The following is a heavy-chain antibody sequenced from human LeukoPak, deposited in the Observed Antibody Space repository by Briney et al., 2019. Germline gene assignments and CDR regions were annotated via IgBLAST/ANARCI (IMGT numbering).Heavy chain of an antibody. CDR1: GFTFSSYA. CDR2: ISYDGSNK. Sequence: GRSLRLSCAASGFTFSSYAMHWVRQAPGKGLEWVAVISYDGSNKYYADSVKGRFTISRDNSKNTLYLQMNSLRAEDTAVYYCARMVGGSWYLDYWGQGTLVTVSS. V-gene: IGHV3-30-3*01. D-gene: IGHD6-13*01. CDR3: ARMVGGSWYLDY. J-gene: IGHJ4*02.